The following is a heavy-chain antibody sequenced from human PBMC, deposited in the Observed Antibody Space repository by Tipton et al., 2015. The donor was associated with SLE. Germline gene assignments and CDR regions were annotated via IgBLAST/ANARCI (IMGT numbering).Heavy chain of an antibody. CDR1: GGTFSSYT. Sequence: QSGPEVKKPGASVKVSCKASGGTFSSYTISWVRQAPGQGLEWMGRIIPIFGTTNYAQKFQGRVTITADESTSTAYMELSSLRSEDTAVYYCAREESSSWFHFDYWGQGTLVTVSS. V-gene: IGHV1-69*13. D-gene: IGHD6-13*01. J-gene: IGHJ4*02. CDR3: AREESSSWFHFDY. CDR2: IIPIFGTT.